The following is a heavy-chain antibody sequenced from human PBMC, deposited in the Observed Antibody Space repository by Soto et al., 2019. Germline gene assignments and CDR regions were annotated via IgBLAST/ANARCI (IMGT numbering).Heavy chain of an antibody. CDR3: TTESSPMTPWDY. CDR1: GFTFSNAW. V-gene: IGHV3-15*01. CDR2: IKSKTDGGTT. J-gene: IGHJ4*02. Sequence: EVQLVESGGGLVKPGGSLRLSCAASGFTFSNAWMSWVRQAPRKGLEWVGRIKSKTDGGTTDYAAPVKGRFTISRDDSKNTLYLQMNSLKTEDTAVYYCTTESSPMTPWDYWGQGTLVTVSS.